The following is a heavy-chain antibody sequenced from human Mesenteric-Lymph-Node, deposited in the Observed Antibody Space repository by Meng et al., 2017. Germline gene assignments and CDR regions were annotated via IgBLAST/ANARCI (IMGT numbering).Heavy chain of an antibody. Sequence: GESLKISCAASGFTFSSYAMHWVRQAPGKGLEWVAVISYDGSNKYYADSVKGRFTISRDNSKNTMYLQMNSLRSEDTAVYYCARAPTIFGVVIGGYYFDYWGQGTLVTVSS. V-gene: IGHV3-30*04. CDR3: ARAPTIFGVVIGGYYFDY. CDR1: GFTFSSYA. J-gene: IGHJ4*02. D-gene: IGHD3-3*01. CDR2: ISYDGSNK.